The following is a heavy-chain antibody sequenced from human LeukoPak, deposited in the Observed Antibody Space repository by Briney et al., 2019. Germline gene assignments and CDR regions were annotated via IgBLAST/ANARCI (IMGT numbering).Heavy chain of an antibody. CDR2: IWYDGSNK. CDR1: GFTFSSYG. CDR3: ARDSRNYYDSSGYLLDY. D-gene: IGHD3-22*01. V-gene: IGHV3-33*01. J-gene: IGHJ4*02. Sequence: GRSLRLSCAASGFTFSSYGMHWVRQAPGKGLEWVAVIWYDGSNKYYADSVKGRFTISRGNSKNTLYLQMNSLRAEDTAVYYCARDSRNYYDSSGYLLDYWGQGTLVTVSS.